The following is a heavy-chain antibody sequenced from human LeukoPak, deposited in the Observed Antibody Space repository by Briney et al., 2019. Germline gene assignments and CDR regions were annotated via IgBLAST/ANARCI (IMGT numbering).Heavy chain of an antibody. CDR1: GYGFTGYF. J-gene: IGHJ4*02. D-gene: IGHD3-22*01. CDR3: AREYYDSSAYNQEAIDY. CDR2: INPNSGGT. V-gene: IGHV1-2*02. Sequence: ASVNVSCEASGYGFTGYFMHWVRQAPGQGLKWLGWINPNSGGTNYAQKFQGRVTMTRDTSISTAYMELSRLRSDDTAVYYCAREYYDSSAYNQEAIDYWGQGTLATVSS.